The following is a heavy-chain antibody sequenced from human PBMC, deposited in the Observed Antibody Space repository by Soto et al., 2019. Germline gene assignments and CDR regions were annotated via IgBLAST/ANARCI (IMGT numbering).Heavy chain of an antibody. D-gene: IGHD6-19*01. V-gene: IGHV3-48*03. CDR3: ARGYSGGWSRGGYFDY. Sequence: EVQLEESGGGLVQSGGSLRLSCEASGFTFSSYEMNWVRQAPGKGLEWVSHIGNSGSAKYYADSVKGRFTISRDNAKNSLYLQRNILRADDTAIYFGARGYSGGWSRGGYFDYWGQGILVTVSS. J-gene: IGHJ4*02. CDR1: GFTFSSYE. CDR2: IGNSGSAK.